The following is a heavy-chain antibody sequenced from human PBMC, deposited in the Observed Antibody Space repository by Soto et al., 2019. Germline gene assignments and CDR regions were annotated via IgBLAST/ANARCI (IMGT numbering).Heavy chain of an antibody. J-gene: IGHJ4*02. CDR1: GFTFSTYT. Sequence: QVQLVESGGGVAQPGRSLRISCAASGFTFSTYTMHWVRQAPGKGLEWVALISYDGGDKFYADSVKGRFTLSRDTSQNTVFRHMNSLRPEDTAIYYCARDRVMVKATPGYYFDYWGQGTLVTVSS. V-gene: IGHV3-30-3*01. CDR2: ISYDGGDK. D-gene: IGHD2-8*01. CDR3: ARDRVMVKATPGYYFDY.